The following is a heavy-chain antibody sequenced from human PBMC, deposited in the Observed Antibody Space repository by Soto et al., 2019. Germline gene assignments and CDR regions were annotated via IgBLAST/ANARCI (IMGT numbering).Heavy chain of an antibody. Sequence: SVKVSCKASGGTFSIYAISCVRQSPLQWLEWMGGIIPIFGTANYAQKFQGRVTITADESTSTAYMELSSLRSEDTAVYYCARDMVRGVIILGYYYYGMDVWGQGTRSPS. D-gene: IGHD3-10*01. V-gene: IGHV1-69*13. CDR1: GGTFSIYA. CDR3: ARDMVRGVIILGYYYYGMDV. J-gene: IGHJ6*02. CDR2: IIPIFGTA.